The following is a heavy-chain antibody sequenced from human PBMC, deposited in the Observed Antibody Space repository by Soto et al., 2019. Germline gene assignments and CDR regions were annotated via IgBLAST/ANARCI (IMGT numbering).Heavy chain of an antibody. Sequence: GSGPTLVNPTQTLTLTCTFSGFPLSTSGMRVSWIRQPPGKALEWLARIDWDDDKFYSTSLKTRLTISKDTSKNQVVLTMTNMDPVDTATYYCARTRSRRDAFDIWGQGTMVTVS. D-gene: IGHD6-25*01. CDR3: ARTRSRRDAFDI. CDR2: IDWDDDK. J-gene: IGHJ3*02. V-gene: IGHV2-70*04. CDR1: GFPLSTSGMR.